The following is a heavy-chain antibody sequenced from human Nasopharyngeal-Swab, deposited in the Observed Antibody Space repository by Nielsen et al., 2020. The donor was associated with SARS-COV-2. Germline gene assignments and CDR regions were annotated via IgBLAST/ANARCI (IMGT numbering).Heavy chain of an antibody. Sequence: GESLKISCAASGFTFSDYDIHWVRQAPGKGLEWLPGIRFNGSYKYYADSVKGRSTISRDISKNALYLQINSLRDEDTAVYYCARDKYYRTWSPEFDYGGQGTVVTGYS. D-gene: IGHD2/OR15-2a*01. CDR3: ARDKYYRTWSPEFDY. V-gene: IGHV3-30*02. J-gene: IGHJ4*02. CDR1: GFTFSDYD. CDR2: IRFNGSYK.